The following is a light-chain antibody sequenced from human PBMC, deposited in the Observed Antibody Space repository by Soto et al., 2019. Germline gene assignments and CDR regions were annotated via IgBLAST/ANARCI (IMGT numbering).Light chain of an antibody. Sequence: DIQLTQSPSTLSASVGDRVTITCRASQHITVLLAWYQQKPVKAPKLLIYKASSLESGVPSRFSGSGSGTEFTLTISSLQPDDFATYYCQQYNSSFGQGTKVDIK. CDR1: QHITVL. CDR3: QQYNSS. V-gene: IGKV1-5*03. CDR2: KAS. J-gene: IGKJ1*01.